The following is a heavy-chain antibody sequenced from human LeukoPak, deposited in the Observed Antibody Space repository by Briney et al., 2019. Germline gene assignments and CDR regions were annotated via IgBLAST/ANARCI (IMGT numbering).Heavy chain of an antibody. D-gene: IGHD3-16*01. CDR1: GFTFSDYY. CDR3: ATYTHWVAGDV. V-gene: IGHV3-11*04. Sequence: GGSLRLSCAASGFTFSDYYMSWIRRAPGKGLERVSYMSSSGSTIYYADSVKGRFTISRDNAKNSLYLQMGSLRAEDTAVYYCATYTHWVAGDVWGQGTTVTVSS. CDR2: MSSSGSTI. J-gene: IGHJ6*02.